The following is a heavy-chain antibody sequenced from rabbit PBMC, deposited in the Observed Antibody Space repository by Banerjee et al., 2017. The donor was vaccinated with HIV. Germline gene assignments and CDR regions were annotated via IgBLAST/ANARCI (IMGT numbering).Heavy chain of an antibody. CDR1: GFYFSSSYY. CDR3: ARSVLLLGRFNL. D-gene: IGHD3-1*01. V-gene: IGHV1S40*01. J-gene: IGHJ4*01. Sequence: QSLEESGGDLVKPGASLTLTCTASGFYFSSSYYMCWVRQAPGKGLEWIACIYAGSSGSTYYPSWAKGRFTIAKTASTTVTLQMTSLTAADTAPYFCARSVLLLGRFNLWGPGTLVTVS. CDR2: IYAGSSGST.